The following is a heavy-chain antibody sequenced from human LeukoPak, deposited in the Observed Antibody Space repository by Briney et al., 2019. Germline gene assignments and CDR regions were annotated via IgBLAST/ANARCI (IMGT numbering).Heavy chain of an antibody. CDR2: IYYSGST. D-gene: IGHD1-26*01. V-gene: IGHV4-59*01. Sequence: SETLSLTCTVSSGSISSYYWSWIRQPPGKGLEWIGHIYYSGSTNYNPSLKSRVTISVDTSKNQFSLKLSSVTAADTAVYYCARGTVTGGSYFDFDYWGQGTLVTVSS. CDR3: ARGTVTGGSYFDFDY. CDR1: SGSISSYY. J-gene: IGHJ4*02.